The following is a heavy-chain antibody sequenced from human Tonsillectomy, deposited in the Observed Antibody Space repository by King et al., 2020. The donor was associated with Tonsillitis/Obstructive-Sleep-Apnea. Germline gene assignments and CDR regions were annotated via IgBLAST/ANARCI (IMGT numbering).Heavy chain of an antibody. V-gene: IGHV3-9*01. Sequence: VQLVESGGGLVQPGRSLRLSCAASGFTFDDYAMHWVRQAPGKGLEWVSGISWNSDTIAYADSVKGRFTISRDNAKNSLYLQMNSLRPEDTALYYCTKALRSTTSYYYYMDVLGKGTSVIVSS. CDR3: TKALRSTTSYYYYMDV. CDR1: GFTFDDYA. CDR2: ISWNSDTI. D-gene: IGHD2-2*01. J-gene: IGHJ6*03.